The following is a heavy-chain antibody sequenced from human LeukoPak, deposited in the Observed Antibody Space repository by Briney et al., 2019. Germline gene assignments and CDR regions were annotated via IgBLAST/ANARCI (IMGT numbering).Heavy chain of an antibody. J-gene: IGHJ3*01. CDR3: ARKGAGLDAFDL. V-gene: IGHV3-23*01. Sequence: GGSLRLSCAASGFTFSNYGMSWVRQAPGEGLEWVSSISRSGGSTHYADSVKGRFVISRDTSKNTLHLQMNSLTAGDTAVYYCARKGAGLDAFDLWGQGTVVTVSS. CDR2: ISRSGGST. CDR1: GFTFSNYG. D-gene: IGHD3/OR15-3a*01.